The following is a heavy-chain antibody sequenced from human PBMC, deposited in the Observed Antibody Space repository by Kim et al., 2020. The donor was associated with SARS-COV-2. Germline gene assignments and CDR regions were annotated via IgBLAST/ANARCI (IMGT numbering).Heavy chain of an antibody. V-gene: IGHV3-15*01. CDR1: GFTFSNAW. J-gene: IGHJ4*02. CDR2: IKSKTDGGTT. Sequence: GGSLRLSCAASGFTFSNAWMSWVRQAPGKGLEWVGRIKSKTDGGTTDYAAPVKGRFTISRDDSKNTLYLQMNSLKTEDTAVYYCTGDSINWNDVYYWGQGTLVTVSS. CDR3: TGDSINWNDVYY. D-gene: IGHD1-1*01.